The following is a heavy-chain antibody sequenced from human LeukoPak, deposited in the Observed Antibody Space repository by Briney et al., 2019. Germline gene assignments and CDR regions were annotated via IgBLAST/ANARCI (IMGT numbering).Heavy chain of an antibody. Sequence: GGSLRLSCAVSGFNFNSYAMTWVRQAPGKGLEWISSMSSGGTYIYYADSARGRFTISRDNTKNSLYLLMNDLRVEDTALYYCARDRPTGASRVFVIQWGQGAPVTVSS. CDR2: MSSGGTYI. CDR3: ARDRPTGASRVFVIQ. CDR1: GFNFNSYA. D-gene: IGHD5-18*01. J-gene: IGHJ4*02. V-gene: IGHV3-21*06.